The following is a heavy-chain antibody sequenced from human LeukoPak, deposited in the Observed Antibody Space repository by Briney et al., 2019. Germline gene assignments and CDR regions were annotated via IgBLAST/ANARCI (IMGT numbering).Heavy chain of an antibody. Sequence: QPGRSLRLSCAASGFTFSSYAMHWVRQAPGKGLEWVAVISYDGSNKYYADSVKGRFTISRDNSKNTLYLQMNSLGAEDTAVYYCARPYGGNSYYFDYWGQGTLVTVSS. CDR2: ISYDGSNK. CDR1: GFTFSSYA. V-gene: IGHV3-30-3*01. CDR3: ARPYGGNSYYFDY. J-gene: IGHJ4*02. D-gene: IGHD4-23*01.